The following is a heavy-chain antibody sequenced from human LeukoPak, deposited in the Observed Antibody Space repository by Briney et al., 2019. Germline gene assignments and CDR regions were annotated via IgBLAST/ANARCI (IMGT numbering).Heavy chain of an antibody. Sequence: ASVKVSCKASGGTFSSYAISWVRQAPGQGLEWMGGIIPIFGTANYAQKFQGRVTITADESTSTAYMELSSLRSEDTAVYYCVRVSQRYYDSGNWFDPWGQGTLVTVSS. D-gene: IGHD3-22*01. CDR3: VRVSQRYYDSGNWFDP. J-gene: IGHJ5*02. CDR2: IIPIFGTA. V-gene: IGHV1-69*13. CDR1: GGTFSSYA.